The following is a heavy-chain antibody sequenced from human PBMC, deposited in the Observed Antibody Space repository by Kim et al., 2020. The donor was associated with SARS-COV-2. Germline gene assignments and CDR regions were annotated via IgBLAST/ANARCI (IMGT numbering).Heavy chain of an antibody. Sequence: GGSLRLSCSVSGFTFSNYVLHWVRQAPGKGLDYVSAIVGNGGSTYYADSVKGRFTISRDNSKSTGFLQMSSLRPEDTAVYYCALIENVEYSWGQGTLVTVSS. V-gene: IGHV3-64D*06. CDR1: GFTFSNYV. CDR2: IVGNGGST. CDR3: ALIENVEYS. D-gene: IGHD3-16*01. J-gene: IGHJ4*02.